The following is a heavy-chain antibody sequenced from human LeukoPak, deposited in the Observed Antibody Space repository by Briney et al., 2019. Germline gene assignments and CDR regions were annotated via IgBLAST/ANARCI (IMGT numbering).Heavy chain of an antibody. CDR1: GFTFSSYG. CDR3: VSQPVHGFDY. CDR2: ISYDGSNK. Sequence: GGSLRLSCAASGFTFSSYGMHWVRQAPGKGLEWVALISYDGSNKYYADSVKGRFTISRDNSKNTLYLQMNSLRAEDTAVYYCVSQPVHGFDYWGQGTLVTVSS. D-gene: IGHD6-6*01. J-gene: IGHJ4*02. V-gene: IGHV3-30*03.